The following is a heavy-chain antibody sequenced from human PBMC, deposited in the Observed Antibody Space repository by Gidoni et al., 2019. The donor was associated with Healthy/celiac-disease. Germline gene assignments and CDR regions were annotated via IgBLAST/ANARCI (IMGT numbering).Heavy chain of an antibody. CDR3: ARGSYYYDSSGYYFELRYYFDY. J-gene: IGHJ4*02. Sequence: QLQLQESGPGLVKPSETLSLTCTVSGGSISSSSYYWGWLRQPPGKGLEWIGSIYYSGSTYYNPSLKSRVTISVDTSKNQFSLKLSSVTAADTAVYYCARGSYYYDSSGYYFELRYYFDYWGQGTLVTVSS. CDR1: GGSISSSSYY. CDR2: IYYSGST. D-gene: IGHD3-22*01. V-gene: IGHV4-39*01.